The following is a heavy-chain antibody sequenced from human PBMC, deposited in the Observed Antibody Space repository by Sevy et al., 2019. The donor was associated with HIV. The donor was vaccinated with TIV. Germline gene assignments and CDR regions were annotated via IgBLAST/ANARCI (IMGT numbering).Heavy chain of an antibody. D-gene: IGHD3-3*02. CDR3: AKEGKNIRSWFDP. CDR2: ISDYNGYT. V-gene: IGHV1-18*01. CDR1: GYSFTNYG. Sequence: ASVKVSCKASGYSFTNYGIGWVRQAPGQGLEWMGWISDYNGYTNYAQNLQGRVTMTTDTSTSTAYMELRSLRSDDTAIYYCAKEGKNIRSWFDPWGQGTLVTVSS. J-gene: IGHJ5*02.